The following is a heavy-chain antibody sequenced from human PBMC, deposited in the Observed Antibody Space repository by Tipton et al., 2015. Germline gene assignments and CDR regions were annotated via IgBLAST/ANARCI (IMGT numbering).Heavy chain of an antibody. CDR3: ARALDYYDSSGYSYYFDS. CDR2: MSDSGST. Sequence: TLSLTCNVSSGSISSGGYYWSWIRQPPGKGLEWIGSMSDSGSTYYNPSLKSRVTISGDTSKNQFSLSLSSVTAADTAVYYCARALDYYDSSGYSYYFDSWGQGTLVTVSS. CDR1: SGSISSGGYY. J-gene: IGHJ4*02. V-gene: IGHV4-39*01. D-gene: IGHD3-22*01.